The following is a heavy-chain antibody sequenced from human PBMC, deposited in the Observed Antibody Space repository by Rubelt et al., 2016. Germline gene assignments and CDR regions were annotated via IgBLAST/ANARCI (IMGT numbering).Heavy chain of an antibody. D-gene: IGHD6-13*01. CDR1: GYTFTSYY. CDR2: INPSGGST. V-gene: IGHV1-46*01. CDR3: ASMYSSSWYRGWFDP. Sequence: QVQLVQSGAEVKKPGTSVKVSCKASGYTFTSYYMHWVRQAPGQGLEWMGIINPSGGSTGYAQKLQGRVTMTTDTSTSTAYMELRSLRSDDTAVYYCASMYSSSWYRGWFDPWGQGTLVTVSS. J-gene: IGHJ5*02.